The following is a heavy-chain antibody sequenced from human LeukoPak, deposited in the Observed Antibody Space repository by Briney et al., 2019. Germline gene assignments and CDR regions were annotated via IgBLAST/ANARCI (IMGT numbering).Heavy chain of an antibody. V-gene: IGHV3-53*01. D-gene: IGHD1-14*01. CDR3: ARDPAAEGYMDV. CDR2: IYSGGST. Sequence: GGALRLSCAASGFTVSSNYMSWVRQAPGKGLEWVSVIYSGGSTYYADSVKGRFTISRDNSKNTLYLQMNSLRAEDTAVYYCARDPAAEGYMDVWGKGTTVTVSS. J-gene: IGHJ6*03. CDR1: GFTVSSNY.